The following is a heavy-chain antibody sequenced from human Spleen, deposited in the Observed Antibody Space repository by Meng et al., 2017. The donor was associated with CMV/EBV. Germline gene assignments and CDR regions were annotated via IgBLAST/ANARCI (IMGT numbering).Heavy chain of an antibody. CDR3: ARDSGGDGDS. D-gene: IGHD2-21*01. CDR2: IYYSGST. J-gene: IGHJ5*01. CDR1: GGSISTYY. V-gene: IGHV4-59*01. Sequence: SETLSLTCTVSGGSISTYYWSWIRQPPGKGLEWIGYIYYSGSTNYNPSLKSRVTISVDTSKNQFSLKLTSVTAADTAVHYCARDSGGDGDSWGQGTLVTVSS.